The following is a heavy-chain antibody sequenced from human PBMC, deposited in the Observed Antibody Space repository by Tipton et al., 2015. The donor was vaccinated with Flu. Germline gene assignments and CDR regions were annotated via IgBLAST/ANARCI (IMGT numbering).Heavy chain of an antibody. Sequence: SLRLSCTASGFTLSAFWMHWVRQAPGKGLEWVSRINRDGSTINYVDSVRGRFTIFRDYAKNTVYLQMNSLRAEDTAVYYCAKDFGGSSDSWGQGTLVTVSS. CDR1: GFTLSAFW. J-gene: IGHJ4*02. D-gene: IGHD3-16*01. V-gene: IGHV3-74*01. CDR3: AKDFGGSSDS. CDR2: INRDGSTI.